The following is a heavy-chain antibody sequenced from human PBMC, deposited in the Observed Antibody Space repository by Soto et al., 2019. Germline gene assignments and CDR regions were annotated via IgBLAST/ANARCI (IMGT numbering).Heavy chain of an antibody. J-gene: IGHJ4*02. V-gene: IGHV4-30-4*01. CDR2: IYYSGST. Sequence: SETLSLTCTVSGGSISSGDYCWSWIRQPPGKGLEWIGYIYYSGSTYYNPSLKSRVTISVDTAKNQFSLKLSSVTAADTAVYYCARAGPHSYYYDSSGYLPDYWGQGTLVTVSS. D-gene: IGHD3-22*01. CDR1: GGSISSGDYC. CDR3: ARAGPHSYYYDSSGYLPDY.